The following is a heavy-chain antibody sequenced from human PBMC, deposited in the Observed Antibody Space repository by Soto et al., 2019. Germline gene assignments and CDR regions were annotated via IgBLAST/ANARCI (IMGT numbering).Heavy chain of an antibody. J-gene: IGHJ4*02. CDR2: ISYDGSNK. Sequence: GGSLRLSCAASGFTFSSYAMHWVRQAPGKGLEWVAVISYDGSNKYYADSVKGRFTISRDNSKNTLYLQMNSLRAEDTAVYYCARARSSIAARPPLDYWGQGTLVTVSS. CDR1: GFTFSSYA. V-gene: IGHV3-30-3*01. CDR3: ARARSSIAARPPLDY. D-gene: IGHD6-6*01.